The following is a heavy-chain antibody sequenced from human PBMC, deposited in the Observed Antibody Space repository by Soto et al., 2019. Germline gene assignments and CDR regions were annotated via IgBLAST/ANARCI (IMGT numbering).Heavy chain of an antibody. CDR2: ISLDGSDK. J-gene: IGHJ4*02. CDR1: GFTFRSHG. D-gene: IGHD5-18*01. V-gene: IGHV3-30*03. Sequence: QVQVVESGGGVVQPGRSLRLSCEASGFTFRSHGMHWVRQAPGKGLEWVAVISLDGSDKYYADAVRGRFAISRDNSQKTLHLEMNNLRPEDTAVYYCVIMTRGYTYGLDFWGQGTLVTVSS. CDR3: VIMTRGYTYGLDF.